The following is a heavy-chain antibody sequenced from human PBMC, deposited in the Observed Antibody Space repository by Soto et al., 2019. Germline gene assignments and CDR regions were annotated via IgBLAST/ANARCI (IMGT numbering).Heavy chain of an antibody. Sequence: QVQLVESGGGVVQPGRSLRLSCAASGFTFNTYGMHWVRQAPGTGLEWVALISYDGRYEYYADSVKGRFTISRDNSKNTLYLQMSSLRAEDTAVYYCARVPQGWGQGTLVTVSS. V-gene: IGHV3-30*03. CDR3: ARVPQG. CDR2: ISYDGRYE. CDR1: GFTFNTYG. J-gene: IGHJ4*02.